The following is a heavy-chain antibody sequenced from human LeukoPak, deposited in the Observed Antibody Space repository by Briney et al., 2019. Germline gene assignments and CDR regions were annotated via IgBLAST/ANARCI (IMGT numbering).Heavy chain of an antibody. CDR3: ARAGYYYGSGSYGHFDY. Sequence: GASVKVSCKASGGTFSSYAISWVRQAPGQGLEWMGRIIPILGIANYAQKFQGRVTITADKSTSTAYMELSSLRSEDTAVYYCARAGYYYGSGSYGHFDYWGQGTLVTVSS. D-gene: IGHD3-10*01. J-gene: IGHJ4*02. CDR1: GGTFSSYA. V-gene: IGHV1-69*04. CDR2: IIPILGIA.